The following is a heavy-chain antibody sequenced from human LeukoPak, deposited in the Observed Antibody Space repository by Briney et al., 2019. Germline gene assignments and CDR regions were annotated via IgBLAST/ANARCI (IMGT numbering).Heavy chain of an antibody. J-gene: IGHJ4*02. V-gene: IGHV3-7*01. CDR3: ARYCSGGSCWDY. CDR2: IKQDGSEK. CDR1: GFTFSSYS. Sequence: GGSLRLSCAASGFTFSSYSMNWVRQAPGKGLEWVANIKQDGSEKYYVDSVKGRFTISRDNAKNSLYLQMNSLRAEDTAVYYCARYCSGGSCWDYWGQGTLVTVSS. D-gene: IGHD2-15*01.